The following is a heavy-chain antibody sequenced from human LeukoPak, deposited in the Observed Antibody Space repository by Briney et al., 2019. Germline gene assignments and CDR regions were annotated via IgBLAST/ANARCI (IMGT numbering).Heavy chain of an antibody. D-gene: IGHD3-16*01. Sequence: ASVKVSCKASGYTFTSHYMHWVRQAPGQGLEWMGVINPSGGSTDYAQKFQGRFTMTRDMSTSTVSMELSSLRSDDTAVYYCARGGFGGSSYWGQGTLVTVSS. CDR1: GYTFTSHY. J-gene: IGHJ4*02. CDR2: INPSGGST. V-gene: IGHV1-46*01. CDR3: ARGGFGGSSY.